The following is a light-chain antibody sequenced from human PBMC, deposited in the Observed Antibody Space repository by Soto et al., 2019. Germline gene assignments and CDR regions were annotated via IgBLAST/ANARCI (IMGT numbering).Light chain of an antibody. CDR2: AAS. Sequence: DIQLTQSPSSVSASVGDTVTITCRASQDSSTWLAWYQQKPGKAPNLLVYAASTLQSGVPSRFSGSGSGTEFTLTINSLQREDFATYYCQQANSSPYTFGQGTVLDIK. CDR3: QQANSSPYT. J-gene: IGKJ2*01. V-gene: IGKV1D-12*01. CDR1: QDSSTW.